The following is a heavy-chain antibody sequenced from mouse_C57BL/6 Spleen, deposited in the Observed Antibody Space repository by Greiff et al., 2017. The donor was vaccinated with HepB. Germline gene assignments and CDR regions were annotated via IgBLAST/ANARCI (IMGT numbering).Heavy chain of an antibody. D-gene: IGHD1-1*01. Sequence: VQVVESGAELVKPGASVKISCKASGYAFSSYWMNWVKQRPGKGLEWIGQIYPGDGDTNYNGKFKGKATLTADKSSSTAYMQLSSLTSEDSAVYFCARDSRGYFDVWGTGTTVTVSS. V-gene: IGHV1-80*01. CDR2: IYPGDGDT. J-gene: IGHJ1*03. CDR1: GYAFSSYW. CDR3: ARDSRGYFDV.